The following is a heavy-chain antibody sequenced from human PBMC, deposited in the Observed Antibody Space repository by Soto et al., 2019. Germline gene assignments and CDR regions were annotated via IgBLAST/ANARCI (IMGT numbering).Heavy chain of an antibody. Sequence: GGSLRLSCAASGFTFSSYWMSWVRQAPGKGLEWVANIKQDGSEKYYVDSVKGRFTISGDNAKNSLYLQMNSLRAEDTAVYYCARDLLSYGDYESGYYYYMDVWGKGTTVTVSS. D-gene: IGHD4-17*01. CDR2: IKQDGSEK. CDR1: GFTFSSYW. V-gene: IGHV3-7*01. CDR3: ARDLLSYGDYESGYYYYMDV. J-gene: IGHJ6*03.